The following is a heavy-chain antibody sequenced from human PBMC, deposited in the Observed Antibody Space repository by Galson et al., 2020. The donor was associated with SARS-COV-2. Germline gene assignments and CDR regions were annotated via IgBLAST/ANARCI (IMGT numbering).Heavy chain of an antibody. J-gene: IGHJ6*02. D-gene: IGHD3-10*01. CDR3: ARHGSPMVRGVKPWWDYYYGMDV. CDR2: IYYRGST. V-gene: IGHV4-59*08. Sequence: ETLETLSLTCTVSGGSISSYYWSWIRQPPGKGLEWIGNIYYRGSTNYNPSLKSRVTISVDTSKNQFSLKLSSVTAADTAVYYCARHGSPMVRGVKPWWDYYYGMDVWGQGTTVTVSS. CDR1: GGSISSYY.